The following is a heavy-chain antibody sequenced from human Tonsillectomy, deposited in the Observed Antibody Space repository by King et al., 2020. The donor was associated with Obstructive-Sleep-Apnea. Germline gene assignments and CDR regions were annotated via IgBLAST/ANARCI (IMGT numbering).Heavy chain of an antibody. Sequence: QLQESGPGLVKPSGTLSLTCAVSGGSISSDLWWSWVRQAPGKGLEWIGEIYQSGRTNYNPSLKSRGTISIDKSKNQFSLKLNSVTVADTAVYYCAREGFLQGFDYWGQGTLVTVSS. CDR2: IYQSGRT. CDR1: GGSISSDLW. CDR3: AREGFLQGFDY. J-gene: IGHJ4*02. V-gene: IGHV4-4*02.